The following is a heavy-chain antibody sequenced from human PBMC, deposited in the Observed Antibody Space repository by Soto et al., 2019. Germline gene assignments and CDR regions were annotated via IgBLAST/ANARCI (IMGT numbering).Heavy chain of an antibody. CDR3: ARAPGVIAVAEYYFDY. CDR1: GFTFSSYD. D-gene: IGHD6-19*01. J-gene: IGHJ4*02. V-gene: IGHV3-13*01. CDR2: IGTAGDT. Sequence: PGGSLRLSCAASGFTFSSYDMHWVRPATGKGLEWVSAIGTAGDTYYPGSVKGRFTISRENAKNSLYLQMNSLRAGDTAVYYCARAPGVIAVAEYYFDYWGQGTLVTVSS.